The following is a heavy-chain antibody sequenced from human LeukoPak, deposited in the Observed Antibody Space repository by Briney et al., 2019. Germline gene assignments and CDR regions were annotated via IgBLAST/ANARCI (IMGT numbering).Heavy chain of an antibody. CDR1: GFTFGTYW. D-gene: IGHD3-3*02. Sequence: GGSLRLSCAASGFTFGTYWMSWVRQAPGKGLEWVANIKQDGSEKYYVDSLKGRFTISRDNAKNSLYLQMNSLRAEDTAVYYCARDLGLLERFYYYYYMDVWGKGTTVTVSS. CDR2: IKQDGSEK. J-gene: IGHJ6*03. CDR3: ARDLGLLERFYYYYYMDV. V-gene: IGHV3-7*01.